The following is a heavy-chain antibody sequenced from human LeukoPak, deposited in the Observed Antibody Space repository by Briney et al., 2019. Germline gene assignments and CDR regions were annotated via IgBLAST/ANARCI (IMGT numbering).Heavy chain of an antibody. V-gene: IGHV3-48*01. J-gene: IGHJ4*02. CDR2: ISSSSSTI. D-gene: IGHD1-14*01. CDR1: GFTFSSYE. Sequence: GGSLRLSCAASGFTFSSYEMNWVRQAPGKGLEWVSYISSSSSTIYYADSVKDRFTISRDNAKNSLYLQMNSLRAEDTAVYYCARDAPDSFDYWGQGTLVTVSS. CDR3: ARDAPDSFDY.